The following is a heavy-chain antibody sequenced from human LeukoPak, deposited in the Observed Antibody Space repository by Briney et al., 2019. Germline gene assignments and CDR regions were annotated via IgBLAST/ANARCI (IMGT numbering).Heavy chain of an antibody. CDR2: FDPEDGET. V-gene: IGHV1-24*01. Sequence: GASVKVSCKVSGYTLTELSMHWVRQAPGKGLEWMGGFDPEDGETIYAQKFQGRVTMTEDTSTDTAYMELSSLRSEDTAVYYCATAFWSGYSHDAFDIWGQGTIVTVSS. CDR3: ATAFWSGYSHDAFDI. J-gene: IGHJ3*02. CDR1: GYTLTELS. D-gene: IGHD3-3*01.